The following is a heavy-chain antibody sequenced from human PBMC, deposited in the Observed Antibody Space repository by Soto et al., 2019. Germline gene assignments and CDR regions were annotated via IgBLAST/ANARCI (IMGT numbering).Heavy chain of an antibody. CDR1: GFSLSTSGVG. J-gene: IGHJ4*02. V-gene: IGHV2-5*02. CDR3: AHTYIVVVPAAGSTFDY. CDR2: IYWDDDK. D-gene: IGHD2-2*01. Sequence: SGPTLVNPPQTLTLTCTFSGFSLSTSGVGVGWIRQPPGKALEWLALIYWDDDKRYSPSLKSRLTITKDTSKNQVVLTMTNMDPVDTATYYCAHTYIVVVPAAGSTFDYWGQGTLVTVSS.